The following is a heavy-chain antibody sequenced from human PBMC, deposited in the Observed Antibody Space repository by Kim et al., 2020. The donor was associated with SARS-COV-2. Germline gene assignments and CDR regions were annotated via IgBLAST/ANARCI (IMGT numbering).Heavy chain of an antibody. CDR3: ARARGIWFGEILNWFDP. Sequence: SETLSLTCTVSGGSISSGGYYWSWIRQHPGKGLEWIGYIYYSGSTYYNPSLKSRVTISVDTSKNQFSLKLSSVTAADTAVYYCARARGIWFGEILNWFDPWGQGTLVTVSS. CDR1: GGSISSGGYY. J-gene: IGHJ5*02. CDR2: IYYSGST. V-gene: IGHV4-31*03. D-gene: IGHD3-10*01.